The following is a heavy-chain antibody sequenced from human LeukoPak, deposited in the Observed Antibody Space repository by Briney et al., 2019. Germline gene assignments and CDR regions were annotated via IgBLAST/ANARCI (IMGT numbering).Heavy chain of an antibody. D-gene: IGHD3-3*01. CDR3: ARHRKYDFWSGYPDDAFDI. J-gene: IGHJ3*02. Sequence: GESLKISCKGSGYSFTSYWIGWVRQMPGKGLEWMGIIYPGDSDTRYSPSFQGQVTISADKSISTAYLQWSSLKASDTAMYYCARHRKYDFWSGYPDDAFDIWGQGTMVTVSS. V-gene: IGHV5-51*01. CDR1: GYSFTSYW. CDR2: IYPGDSDT.